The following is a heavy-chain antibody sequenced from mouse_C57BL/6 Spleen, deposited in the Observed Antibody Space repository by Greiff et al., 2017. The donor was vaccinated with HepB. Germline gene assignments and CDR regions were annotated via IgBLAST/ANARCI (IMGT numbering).Heavy chain of an antibody. CDR2: IYPGDGDT. CDR1: GYAFSSSW. D-gene: IGHD1-1*01. J-gene: IGHJ1*03. Sequence: VQLVASGPELVKPGASVKISCKASGYAFSSSWMNWVKQRPGKGLEWLGRIYPGDGDTNYNGQFKGKATLTADKSSSTAYMQLSSLTSEDSAVYFCARSPYYYGSSSYWYFDVWGTGTTVTVSS. CDR3: ARSPYYYGSSSYWYFDV. V-gene: IGHV1-82*01.